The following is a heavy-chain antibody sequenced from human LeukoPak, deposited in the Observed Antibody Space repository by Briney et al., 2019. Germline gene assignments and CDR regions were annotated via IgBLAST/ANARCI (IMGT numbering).Heavy chain of an antibody. D-gene: IGHD3-22*01. CDR2: INWNGGST. CDR3: ARDMYYYDSSGYPIADY. CDR1: GFTFDDYA. V-gene: IGHV3-20*04. Sequence: GGSLRLSCAASGFTFDDYAMSWVRQAPGKGLEWVSGINWNGGSTGYADSVKGRFTISRDNAKNSLYLQMNSLRAEDTALYYCARDMYYYDSSGYPIADYWGQGTLVTVSS. J-gene: IGHJ4*02.